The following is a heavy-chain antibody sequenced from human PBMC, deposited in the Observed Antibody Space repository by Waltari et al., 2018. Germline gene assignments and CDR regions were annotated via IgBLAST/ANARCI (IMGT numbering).Heavy chain of an antibody. V-gene: IGHV3-23*01. J-gene: IGHJ4*02. CDR1: GFPVIRYA. D-gene: IGHD6-13*01. Sequence: EVQLLESGGGLVQPGGSLRLSCAASGFPVIRYARPWVRQAPGKGLEWVSSISGPALTTFYADSVKGRFSVSRDNSKNTLYLQINGLRADDTAVYYCAKAGGIAAAEFQFDFWGRGTLVTVSS. CDR2: ISGPALTT. CDR3: AKAGGIAAAEFQFDF.